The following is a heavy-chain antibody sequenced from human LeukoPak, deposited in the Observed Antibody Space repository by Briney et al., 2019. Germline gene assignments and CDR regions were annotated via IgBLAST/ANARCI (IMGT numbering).Heavy chain of an antibody. CDR3: ATYSHAYSGYYSYYFDY. V-gene: IGHV3-30*03. D-gene: IGHD3-22*01. CDR2: ISYDGSNK. Sequence: GRSLRLSCAASGFTFSSYGMHWVRQAPGKGLEWVAVISYDGSNKYYADSVKGRFTISRDNSKNTLYLQMNSLRAEDTAVYYCATYSHAYSGYYSYYFDYWGQGTLVTVSS. J-gene: IGHJ4*02. CDR1: GFTFSSYG.